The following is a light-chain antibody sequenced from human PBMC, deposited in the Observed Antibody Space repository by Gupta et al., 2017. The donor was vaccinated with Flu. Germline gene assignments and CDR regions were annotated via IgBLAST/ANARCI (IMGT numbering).Light chain of an antibody. V-gene: IGLV2-14*01. CDR2: EVT. CDR1: SSDVGGYNY. CDR3: SSYTSSSTPPYV. Sequence: QSALTQPASVSGSPGQSITISCTGTSSDVGGYNYVSWYQQHPGKAPKLMIFEVTYRPSGVSNRFSGSKSDNTASLTISGLQAEDEADYYCSSYTSSSTPPYVFGTVTKVTVL. J-gene: IGLJ1*01.